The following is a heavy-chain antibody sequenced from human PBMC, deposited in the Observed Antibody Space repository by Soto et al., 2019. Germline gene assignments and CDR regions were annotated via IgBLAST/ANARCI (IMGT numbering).Heavy chain of an antibody. J-gene: IGHJ2*01. D-gene: IGHD2-21*02. V-gene: IGHV4-59*01. CDR3: ARVGEDRVVTGNWYFDL. CDR2: IYDSGST. CDR1: GGSLSNYY. Sequence: SETLSLTCAVSGGSLSNYYWSWIRQPPGKGLEWIGYIYDSGSTNYNPSLKSRVTISIDTSKNQFSLKLTSVTAADTAVYYCARVGEDRVVTGNWYFDLWCRGSLVTLAS.